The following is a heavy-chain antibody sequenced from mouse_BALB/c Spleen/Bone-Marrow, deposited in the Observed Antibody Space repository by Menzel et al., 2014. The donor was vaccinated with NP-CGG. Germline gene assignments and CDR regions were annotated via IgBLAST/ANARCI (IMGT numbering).Heavy chain of an antibody. CDR1: GFNIKDAY. Sequence: EVMLVESGAELVKPGASVKLSCTASGFNIKDAYMHWVKQRPEQGLEWIGRIDPANGNTKYDPKFQGKATITADTSSNTAYRQLSSLTSEDTAVYYCALYYDYDVGYWGQGTTLTVSS. V-gene: IGHV14-3*02. CDR3: ALYYDYDVGY. J-gene: IGHJ2*01. D-gene: IGHD2-4*01. CDR2: IDPANGNT.